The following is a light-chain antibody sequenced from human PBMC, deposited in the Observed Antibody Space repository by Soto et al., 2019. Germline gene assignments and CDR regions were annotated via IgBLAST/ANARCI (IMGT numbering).Light chain of an antibody. CDR2: EGS. V-gene: IGLV2-23*01. Sequence: QSALTQPASVSGSPGQSLTISCTGTSSDVGSSNFVSWYQQHPGKAPKLIIYEGSRRPSGVSGRFSGSKSGNAASLTISGLQAEGEADYYCCSFPGTSTLYVFGSGTKVTVL. CDR1: SSDVGSSNF. J-gene: IGLJ1*01. CDR3: CSFPGTSTLYV.